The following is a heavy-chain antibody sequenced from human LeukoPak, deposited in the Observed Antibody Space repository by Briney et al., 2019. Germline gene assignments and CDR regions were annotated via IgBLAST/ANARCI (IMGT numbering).Heavy chain of an antibody. CDR1: GGSISSGGYS. D-gene: IGHD3-10*01. V-gene: IGHV4-30-2*01. Sequence: PSQTLSLTCAVSGGSISSGGYSWSWIRQPPGKGLEWIGEINDSESTNYNPSLKSRVTTSVDTSKNQFSLKLSSVTAADTAVYYCARGAPGGSGRYFQHWGQGTLVTVSS. J-gene: IGHJ1*01. CDR3: ARGAPGGSGRYFQH. CDR2: INDSEST.